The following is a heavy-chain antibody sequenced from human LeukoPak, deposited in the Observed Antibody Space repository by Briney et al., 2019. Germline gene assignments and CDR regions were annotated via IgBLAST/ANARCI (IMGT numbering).Heavy chain of an antibody. Sequence: PGGSLRLSCAASGFTFISYSMNWVRQAPGKGLEWVSYISSSSSTIYYADSVKGRFTISRDNAKNSLYLQMNSLRAEDTAVYYCARTYYYGSGSYYYWGQGTLVTVSS. J-gene: IGHJ4*02. CDR1: GFTFISYS. CDR3: ARTYYYGSGSYYY. CDR2: ISSSSSTI. D-gene: IGHD3-10*01. V-gene: IGHV3-48*01.